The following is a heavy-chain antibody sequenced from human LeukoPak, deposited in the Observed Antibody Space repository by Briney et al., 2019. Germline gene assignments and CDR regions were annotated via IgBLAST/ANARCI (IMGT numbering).Heavy chain of an antibody. CDR1: GFTFRTYN. CDR2: ISKTSTNV. V-gene: IGHV3-21*06. Sequence: GGSLRLSCAASGFTFRTYNMNWVRQAPGKGLEWVSSISKTSTNVYYGDSVRGRFTISRDNAKNSIHLQMTSLRADDTAVYYCVRGDGDLFDFWGQGILVSVSS. D-gene: IGHD4-17*01. CDR3: VRGDGDLFDF. J-gene: IGHJ4*02.